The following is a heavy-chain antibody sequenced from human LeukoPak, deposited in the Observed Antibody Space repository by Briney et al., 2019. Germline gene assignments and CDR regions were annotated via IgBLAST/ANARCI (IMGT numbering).Heavy chain of an antibody. CDR1: GDSINSSNYY. CDR2: IYYSGST. Sequence: PSETLSLTCTVSGDSINSSNYYWAWIRQPPGTGLEWIGSIYYSGSTYYNPSLKSRLTISIDASRNQFSLKLTSVTAADTAVYFRVRHGGLVFVVQAFDPWSQGTLVTVSS. CDR3: VRHGGLVFVVQAFDP. J-gene: IGHJ5*02. V-gene: IGHV4-39*01. D-gene: IGHD2-15*01.